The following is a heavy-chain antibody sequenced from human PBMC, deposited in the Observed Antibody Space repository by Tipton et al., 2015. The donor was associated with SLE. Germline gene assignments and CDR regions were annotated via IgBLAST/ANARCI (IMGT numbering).Heavy chain of an antibody. CDR2: IYHSGST. CDR3: ARDQRGGSDY. Sequence: TLSLTCAVSGYSISSGYYWGWIRQPPGKGLEWIGSIYHSGSTYYNPSLKSRVTISVDTSKNQFSLKLSSVTAADTAVYYCARDQRGGSDYWGQGTLVTVSS. J-gene: IGHJ4*02. D-gene: IGHD3-10*01. V-gene: IGHV4-38-2*02. CDR1: GYSISSGYY.